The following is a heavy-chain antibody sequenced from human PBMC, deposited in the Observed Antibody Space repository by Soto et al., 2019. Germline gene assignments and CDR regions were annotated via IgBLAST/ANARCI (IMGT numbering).Heavy chain of an antibody. CDR2: INHSGST. CDR3: ARGHLVDTAMVFFDY. Sequence: SETLSLTCAVYGGSFSGYYWSWIRQPPGKGLEWIGEINHSGSTNYNPSLKSRVTISVDTSKNQFSLKLSSVTAADTAVYYCARGHLVDTAMVFFDYWGQGTLVTVSS. V-gene: IGHV4-34*01. J-gene: IGHJ4*02. CDR1: GGSFSGYY. D-gene: IGHD5-18*01.